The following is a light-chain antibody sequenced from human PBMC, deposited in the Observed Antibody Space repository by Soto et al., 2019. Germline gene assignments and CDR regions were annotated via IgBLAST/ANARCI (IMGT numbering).Light chain of an antibody. Sequence: QAVVTHEPSLSVSPGGTVTLTCGLSSGSVSTDYYPTWCQQTPGQAPRTLIYTTTTRSSGVPDRFSGSILGNKAALTITGVQADDESDYYCVLYMGSGISVFGGGTKLTVL. CDR3: VLYMGSGISV. J-gene: IGLJ3*02. CDR2: TTT. CDR1: SGSVSTDYY. V-gene: IGLV8-61*01.